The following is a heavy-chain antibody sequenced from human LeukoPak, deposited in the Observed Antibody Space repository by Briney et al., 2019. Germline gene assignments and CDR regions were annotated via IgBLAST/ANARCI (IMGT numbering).Heavy chain of an antibody. CDR2: IYSVST. D-gene: IGHD6-6*01. CDR3: ARHGSLAARDWFDP. Sequence: SETLSLTCTVSGGSNSSSSYYWGWIRQPPGEGLERIGSIYSVSTYYNPSLKSRVTISVDTSKNQFSLILSSVTAADTAVYHCARHGSLAARDWFDPWGQGTLVTVSS. V-gene: IGHV4-39*01. CDR1: GGSNSSSSYY. J-gene: IGHJ5*02.